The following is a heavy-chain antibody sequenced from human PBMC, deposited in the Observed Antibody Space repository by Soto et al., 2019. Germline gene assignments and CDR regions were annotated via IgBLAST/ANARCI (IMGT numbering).Heavy chain of an antibody. CDR1: GYTFTSYY. Sequence: QVQLMQSGAEVKKPGASVRLSCKTSGYTFTSYYINWVRQAPGQGLEWMGIFSPGDGTVNYAKKFKDRFRMTRDTATNTVYMDLSGLGPDDTAVYYCARPHGYTYALDFWGQGTLVTVSS. D-gene: IGHD5-18*01. V-gene: IGHV1-46*01. CDR2: FSPGDGTV. CDR3: ARPHGYTYALDF. J-gene: IGHJ4*02.